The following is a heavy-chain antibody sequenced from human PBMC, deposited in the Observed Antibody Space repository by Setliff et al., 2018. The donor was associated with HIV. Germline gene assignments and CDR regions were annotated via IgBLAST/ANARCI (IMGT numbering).Heavy chain of an antibody. CDR1: GGSFNGYY. CDR2: VNHRGTI. Sequence: PSETLSLTCAVYGGSFNGYYWTWIRQSPGKGLEWIGEVNHRGTINYNQSLKNRVIISVDTARNQFSLNMISMTAADTAVYYCAREKSTPTTWFGGYYYDYWGQGTLVTVSS. J-gene: IGHJ4*02. CDR3: AREKSTPTTWFGGYYYDY. V-gene: IGHV4-34*01. D-gene: IGHD3-10*01.